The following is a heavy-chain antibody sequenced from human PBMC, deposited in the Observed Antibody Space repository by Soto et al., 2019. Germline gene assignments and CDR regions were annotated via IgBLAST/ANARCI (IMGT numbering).Heavy chain of an antibody. Sequence: PGGSLRLSCTASGVSFSSYAMYWFRQPPGKGLEWVAVISQDGINKHYADSVKGRVTVSRDNSNYSLYLQLNRLRGEDTAMHHWARDIHSTDYSLKCLEPCGQGTRDSVSS. D-gene: IGHD2-15*01. CDR3: ARDIHSTDYSLKCLEP. CDR1: GVSFSSYA. V-gene: IGHV3-30-3*01. CDR2: ISQDGINK. J-gene: IGHJ5*02.